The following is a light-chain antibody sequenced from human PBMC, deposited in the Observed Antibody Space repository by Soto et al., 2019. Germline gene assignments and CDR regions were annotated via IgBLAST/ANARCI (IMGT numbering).Light chain of an antibody. J-gene: IGKJ1*01. Sequence: ESVLTQSAGTLSLSPGERATLSCRASQSVSSSYLAWYQQKPGQAPRLLIYGASSRATGIPDRFSGSGSGTDFTLTISRLEPEDFAVYYCQQYGSSLWTFGHGTKVDI. CDR3: QQYGSSLWT. CDR1: QSVSSSY. CDR2: GAS. V-gene: IGKV3-20*01.